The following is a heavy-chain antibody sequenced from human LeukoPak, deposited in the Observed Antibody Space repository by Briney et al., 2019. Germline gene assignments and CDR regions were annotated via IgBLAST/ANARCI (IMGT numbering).Heavy chain of an antibody. Sequence: SETLSLICTVSGRSISSSSYYWGWIRQPPGKGLDWIESIYYSGSTYYNRSLNRRVTISVDTSKNQFSLQLSSVTAADTAVYYCARAVYYGSGSYPPRYYYYMDVWGKGTTVTISS. V-gene: IGHV4-39*07. CDR2: IYYSGST. J-gene: IGHJ6*03. D-gene: IGHD3-10*01. CDR1: GRSISSSSYY. CDR3: ARAVYYGSGSYPPRYYYYMDV.